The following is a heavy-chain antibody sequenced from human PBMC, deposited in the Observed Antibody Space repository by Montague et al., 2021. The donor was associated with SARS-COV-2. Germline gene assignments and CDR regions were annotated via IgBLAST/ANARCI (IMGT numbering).Heavy chain of an antibody. CDR1: GFTFDDYA. CDR3: AKDINSYGEYYFDY. CDR2: ISWYSCSI. Sequence: SLRLSCAASGFTFDDYALHWVRQAPGKGLEWVSGISWYSCSIGYADSVKGRFTISRDNAKNSLYLQMNSLRAEDTALYYCAKDINSYGEYYFDYWGQGTLVTVSS. J-gene: IGHJ4*02. D-gene: IGHD5-18*01. V-gene: IGHV3-9*01.